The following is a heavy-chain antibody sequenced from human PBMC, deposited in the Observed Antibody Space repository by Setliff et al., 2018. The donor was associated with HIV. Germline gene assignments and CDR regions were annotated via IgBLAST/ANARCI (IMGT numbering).Heavy chain of an antibody. CDR2: MHYSGST. J-gene: IGHJ4*02. CDR1: GGSISSSNYY. Sequence: KSSETLSLTCTVSGGSISSSNYYWGWIRQPPGKGLEYIGSMHYSGSTNYNPSLKSRVTISLDMSTSQFSLRLSSVTAADTAVYYCARAVYYFDFWGQGTLVTVSS. V-gene: IGHV4-39*07. D-gene: IGHD1-20*01. CDR3: ARAVYYFDF.